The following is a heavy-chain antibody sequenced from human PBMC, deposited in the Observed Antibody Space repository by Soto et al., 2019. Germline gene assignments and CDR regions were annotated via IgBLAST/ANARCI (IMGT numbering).Heavy chain of an antibody. CDR3: ARDNPRKDAFDI. V-gene: IGHV4-59*01. CDR1: GGSISSYY. CDR2: IYYSGST. J-gene: IGHJ3*02. Sequence: QVQLQESGPGLVKPSETLSLTCTVSGGSISSYYWSWIRQPPGKGLEWIGYIYYSGSTNYNPSLKSRVTISVDTSKNQFSMKLSSVTAADTAVYYCARDNPRKDAFDIWGQGTMVTVSS.